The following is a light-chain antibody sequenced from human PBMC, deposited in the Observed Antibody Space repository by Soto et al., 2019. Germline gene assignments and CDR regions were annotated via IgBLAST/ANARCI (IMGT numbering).Light chain of an antibody. V-gene: IGKV3-11*01. J-gene: IGKJ1*01. CDR3: QQRGNCPLT. Sequence: EIVLTQSPATLSLSPGERATLSCRASQSVSSYFAWYQQKPGQAPRLLIYDASNRATGIPARFSGSGSAADFPRTTSSLAPDDFAFYYQQQRGNCPLTFGQGTRVYIK. CDR2: DAS. CDR1: QSVSSY.